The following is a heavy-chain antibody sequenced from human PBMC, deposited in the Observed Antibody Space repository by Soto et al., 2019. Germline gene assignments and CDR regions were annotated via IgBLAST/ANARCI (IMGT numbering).Heavy chain of an antibody. Sequence: GSLRLSCAASGFTFSSYSMNWVRQAPGKGLEWVSSISSSSSYIYYADSVKGRFTISRDNAKNSLYLQMNSLRAEDTAVYYCARAAGDGTTVTTFNIDYWGQGTLVTVSS. CDR1: GFTFSSYS. D-gene: IGHD4-17*01. CDR2: ISSSSSYI. CDR3: ARAAGDGTTVTTFNIDY. J-gene: IGHJ4*02. V-gene: IGHV3-21*01.